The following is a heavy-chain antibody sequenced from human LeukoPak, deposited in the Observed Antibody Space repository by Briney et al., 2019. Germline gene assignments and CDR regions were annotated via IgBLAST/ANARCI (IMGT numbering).Heavy chain of an antibody. CDR2: MNPNSGNT. CDR3: ARDNHMVRGVIITSDYYYYMDV. D-gene: IGHD3-10*01. V-gene: IGHV1-8*01. CDR1: GYTFTSYD. J-gene: IGHJ6*03. Sequence: ASVKVSCKASGYTFTSYDINWLRQATGQGLEWMGWMNPNSGNTGYAQKFQGRVTMTRNTSISTAYMELSSLRSEDTAVYYCARDNHMVRGVIITSDYYYYMDVWGKGTTVTVSS.